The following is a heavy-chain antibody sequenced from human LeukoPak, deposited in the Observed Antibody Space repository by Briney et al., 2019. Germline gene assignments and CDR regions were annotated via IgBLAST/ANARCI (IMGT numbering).Heavy chain of an antibody. CDR1: GFTFSSYG. Sequence: PGGSLRLSCAASGFTFSSYGMSWVRQAPGKGLEWVSAISGSGGSTYYADSVKGRFTISRDNSKNTLYLQMNSLRAEDTAAYYCAKASRGYWSHEFGEVDYWGQGTLVTVSS. J-gene: IGHJ4*02. CDR2: ISGSGGST. CDR3: AKASRGYWSHEFGEVDY. V-gene: IGHV3-23*01. D-gene: IGHD3-10*01.